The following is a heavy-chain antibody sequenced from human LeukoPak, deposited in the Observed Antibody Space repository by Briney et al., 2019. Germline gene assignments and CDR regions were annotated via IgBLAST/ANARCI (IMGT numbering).Heavy chain of an antibody. J-gene: IGHJ3*02. V-gene: IGHV1-2*02. D-gene: IGHD1-26*01. Sequence: ASVKVSCKASGYTFTAYRLYWVRQAPGQGLEWMGWINPNSGGTNFAQKFQGRVTMTRDTSITTAYIELSSLRSGDTAVYYCARDRGRPDAFDIWGQGTMVTVSS. CDR2: INPNSGGT. CDR3: ARDRGRPDAFDI. CDR1: GYTFTAYR.